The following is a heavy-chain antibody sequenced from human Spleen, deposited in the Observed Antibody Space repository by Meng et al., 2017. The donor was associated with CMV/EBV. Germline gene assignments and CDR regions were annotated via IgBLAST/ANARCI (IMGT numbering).Heavy chain of an antibody. J-gene: IGHJ4*02. V-gene: IGHV1-2*06. Sequence: KASGNTFSGNYLHWVRQAPGQGLKWMGRINPNSGATNYAEEFQGRVTITRDTSSITVYMELSRLRSDDTAMYFCASAVAANFRYFDFWGQGALVTVSS. CDR2: INPNSGAT. CDR1: GNTFSGNY. D-gene: IGHD6-19*01. CDR3: ASAVAANFRYFDF.